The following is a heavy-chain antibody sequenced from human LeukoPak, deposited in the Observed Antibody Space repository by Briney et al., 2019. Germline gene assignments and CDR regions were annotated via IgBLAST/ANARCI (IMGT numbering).Heavy chain of an antibody. D-gene: IGHD3-3*01. CDR3: AVGYDFWSGPYYFDY. V-gene: IGHV4-61*02. Sequence: SETLSLTCIVSRGSISSGSYYWSWLRQPAGKGLEWIGRIYTSGSTNHNPSLKSRVTISVDTPNNQFSLKLISVTAADTAVYYCAVGYDFWSGPYYFDYWGQGTLVTV. CDR2: IYTSGST. CDR1: RGSISSGSYY. J-gene: IGHJ4*02.